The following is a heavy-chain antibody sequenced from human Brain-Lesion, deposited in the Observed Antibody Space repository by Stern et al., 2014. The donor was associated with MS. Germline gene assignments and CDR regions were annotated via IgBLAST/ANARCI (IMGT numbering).Heavy chain of an antibody. J-gene: IGHJ6*02. D-gene: IGHD3-3*01. CDR1: GYIFTGYY. CDR3: ARDQRGITIFGVVTDYYYLGMDV. CDR2: INPKTGGT. V-gene: IGHV1-2*02. Sequence: VQLVQSGAEVKKPGASGKVSCKTSGYIFTGYYIHWVRQAPGQGLEWMAWINPKTGGTKYAQKFQGRVAMSRDTSISTAYVELSSLTSDDTAVYYCARDQRGITIFGVVTDYYYLGMDVWGQGTTVTVSS.